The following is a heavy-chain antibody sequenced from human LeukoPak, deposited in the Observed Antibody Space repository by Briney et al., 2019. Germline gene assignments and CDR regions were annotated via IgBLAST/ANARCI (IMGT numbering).Heavy chain of an antibody. V-gene: IGHV1-69*04. CDR1: GGTFSSYA. Sequence: SVKVSCKASGGTFSSYAISWVRQAPGQGLEWMGRIIPILGIANYAQKFQGRVTITADKSTSAAYMELSSLRSEDTAVYYCARRYCSGGSCYFDYWGQGTLVTVSS. CDR2: IIPILGIA. CDR3: ARRYCSGGSCYFDY. D-gene: IGHD2-15*01. J-gene: IGHJ4*02.